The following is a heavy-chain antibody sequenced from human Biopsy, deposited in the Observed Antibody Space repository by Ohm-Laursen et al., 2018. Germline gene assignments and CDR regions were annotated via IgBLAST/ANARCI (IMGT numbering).Heavy chain of an antibody. V-gene: IGHV3-9*01. J-gene: IGHJ6*02. CDR3: VKDIRRYFYGMDV. D-gene: IGHD3-10*01. Sequence: SLRLSCTASDFTFDDYAMSWVRQRPGKGLEWVSGITWTSGHIAYADSVKGRFTISRDNAKNVLWLQMNSLRVDDTAMYYCVKDIRRYFYGMDVWGQETTVTVS. CDR1: DFTFDDYA. CDR2: ITWTSGHI.